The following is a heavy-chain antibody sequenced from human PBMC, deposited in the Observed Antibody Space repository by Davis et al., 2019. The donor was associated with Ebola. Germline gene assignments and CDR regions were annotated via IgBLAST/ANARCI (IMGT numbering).Heavy chain of an antibody. D-gene: IGHD2/OR15-2a*01. V-gene: IGHV1-46*01. J-gene: IGHJ5*02. CDR2: INPSGGST. CDR3: ARRSRPPYLWFDP. CDR1: RYTFTSYY. Sequence: ASVPVSCMASRYTFTSYYMHWVRQAPRQGLEWMGIINPSGGSTRYAQKFQGRVTMTRDTSTSTVYMELSSLRSEDTAVYYCARRSRPPYLWFDPWGQGTLVTVSS.